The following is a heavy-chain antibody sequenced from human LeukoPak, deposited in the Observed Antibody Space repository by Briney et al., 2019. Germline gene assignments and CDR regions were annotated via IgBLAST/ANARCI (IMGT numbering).Heavy chain of an antibody. J-gene: IGHJ4*02. CDR2: ITTSSSTI. CDR3: ARGMRNFDD. CDR1: GFTFSDYS. Sequence: GGSLRLSCAASGFTFSDYSMNWVRQGPGKGLEWVSYITTSSSTIYYADSVKGRFTISRDNAKNSLYLQMNSLRDEDTAVYYCARGMRNFDDWGQATLVTVSS. V-gene: IGHV3-48*02. D-gene: IGHD2-8*01.